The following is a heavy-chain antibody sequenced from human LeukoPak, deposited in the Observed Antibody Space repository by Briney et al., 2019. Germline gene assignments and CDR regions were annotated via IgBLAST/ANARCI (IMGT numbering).Heavy chain of an antibody. Sequence: GESLRLSCAASGFTFTTYWISWVRQPPGKGLECVANIKQDGTEKYYVDSVKGRFTISRDNAKNSLYLQMNSLRVEDTAIYYCAKVAHYYYGSESYYFFEHWGQGTPVTASS. V-gene: IGHV3-7*01. D-gene: IGHD3-10*01. J-gene: IGHJ4*02. CDR2: IKQDGTEK. CDR3: AKVAHYYYGSESYYFFEH. CDR1: GFTFTTYW.